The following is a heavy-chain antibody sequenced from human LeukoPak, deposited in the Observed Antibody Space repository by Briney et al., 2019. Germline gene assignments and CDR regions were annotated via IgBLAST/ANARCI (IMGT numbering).Heavy chain of an antibody. D-gene: IGHD3-22*01. Sequence: GGSLRLSCAASGFTFSSYAMHWVRQAPGKGLEWVAVISYDGSNKYYADSVKGRFTISRDNSKNTLYLQMNSLRAEDTAVHYCARNYYDSSGYYLLYFDYWGQGTLVTVSS. J-gene: IGHJ4*02. CDR1: GFTFSSYA. V-gene: IGHV3-30-3*01. CDR3: ARNYYDSSGYYLLYFDY. CDR2: ISYDGSNK.